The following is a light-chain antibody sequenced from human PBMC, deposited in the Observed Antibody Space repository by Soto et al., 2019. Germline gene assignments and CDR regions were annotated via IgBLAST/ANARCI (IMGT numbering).Light chain of an antibody. CDR2: YDS. V-gene: IGLV3-21*04. J-gene: IGLJ2*01. CDR1: NIGSKS. Sequence: SYELTQPPSVXXXXXXXXXXTCGGNNIGSKSVHWYQQKPGQAPVLVIYYDSDRPSGIPERFSGSNSGNTATLTISRVEAGDEADYYCQVWDSSSDHVVFGGGTQLTVL. CDR3: QVWDSSSDHVV.